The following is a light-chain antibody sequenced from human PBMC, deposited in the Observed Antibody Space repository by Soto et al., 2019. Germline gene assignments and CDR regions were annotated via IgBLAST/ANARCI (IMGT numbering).Light chain of an antibody. V-gene: IGKV1-17*01. Sequence: DIQMSQSPSSLSASVGDSFTITCRASQTIKNYLNWYQQKPGRAPNLLIYSASTLHSGVPSRFSGSGYGTEFTLTISSLQPDDFATYYCQQYRSFSPLTFGGGTKVDIK. J-gene: IGKJ4*01. CDR3: QQYRSFSPLT. CDR2: SAS. CDR1: QTIKNY.